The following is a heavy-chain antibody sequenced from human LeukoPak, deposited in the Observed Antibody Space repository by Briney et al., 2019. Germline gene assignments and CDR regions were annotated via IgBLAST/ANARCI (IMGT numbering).Heavy chain of an antibody. Sequence: GESLKISCKGSGYSFTSYWIGWVRQMPGKGLEWMGIIYPGDSDTRYSPSFQGQVTISADKSISTAYLQWSSLKASDTAMYYCARQRDYYDSSGSLYYFDYWGQGTLVTVSS. CDR2: IYPGDSDT. V-gene: IGHV5-51*01. D-gene: IGHD3-22*01. CDR1: GYSFTSYW. J-gene: IGHJ4*02. CDR3: ARQRDYYDSSGSLYYFDY.